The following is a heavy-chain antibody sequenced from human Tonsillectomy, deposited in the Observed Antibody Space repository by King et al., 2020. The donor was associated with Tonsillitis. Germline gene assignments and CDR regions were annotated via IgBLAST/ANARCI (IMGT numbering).Heavy chain of an antibody. CDR2: IIPILGIA. CDR3: ARGGELLDYYYYMAV. V-gene: IGHV1-69*09. J-gene: IGHJ6*03. D-gene: IGHD1-26*01. Sequence: QLVQSGAEVKKPGASVKVSCKASGGTFSSYAISWVRQAPGQGLEWMGRIIPILGIANYAQKFQGRVPITADKSTSTAYMELSSLRSEDTAVYYCARGGELLDYYYYMAVWGKGTTVTVSS. CDR1: GGTFSSYA.